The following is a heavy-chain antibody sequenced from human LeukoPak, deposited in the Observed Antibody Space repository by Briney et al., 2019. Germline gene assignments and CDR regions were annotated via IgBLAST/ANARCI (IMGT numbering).Heavy chain of an antibody. V-gene: IGHV2-5*01. CDR3: AHSYVAGYCSGGSCPPFDY. J-gene: IGHJ4*02. CDR2: IYWNDDK. D-gene: IGHD2-15*01. CDR1: GFSLSTSGVG. Sequence: SGPTLVNPTQTLTLTCTFSGFSLSTSGVGVGWIRQPPGKALEWLALIYWNDDKHYSPSLKSRLTITKDTSKNQVVLTMTNLDPVDTATYYCAHSYVAGYCSGGSCPPFDYWGQGTLVTVSS.